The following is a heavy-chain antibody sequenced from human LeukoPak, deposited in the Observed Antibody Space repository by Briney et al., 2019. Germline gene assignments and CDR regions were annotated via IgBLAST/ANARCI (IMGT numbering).Heavy chain of an antibody. D-gene: IGHD5-18*01. J-gene: IGHJ6*03. Sequence: SVKVSCKASGYIFTNYGVSWVRQAPGQGLEWMGGTIPIFGTTNYAQKFQGRVTITADKSTNIAYMELTSLKSEDTAVYYCARDTLGYSSGSAYYYMDVWGKGTTVTVSS. CDR3: ARDTLGYSSGSAYYYMDV. CDR2: TIPIFGTT. V-gene: IGHV1-69*06. CDR1: GYIFTNYG.